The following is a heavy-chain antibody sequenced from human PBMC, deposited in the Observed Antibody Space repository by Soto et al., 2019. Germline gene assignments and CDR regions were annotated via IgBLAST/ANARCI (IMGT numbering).Heavy chain of an antibody. V-gene: IGHV1-18*01. D-gene: IGHD6-19*01. J-gene: IGHJ6*02. CDR1: GYTFTSYG. Sequence: GASVKVSCKASGYTFTSYGISWVRQAPGQGLEWMGWISAYNGNTIYAQKPQGRVTMTTDTSTSTAYMELRSLRSDDTAVYHCARRTSGWFLDVWGQGTTVTVSS. CDR3: ARRTSGWFLDV. CDR2: ISAYNGNT.